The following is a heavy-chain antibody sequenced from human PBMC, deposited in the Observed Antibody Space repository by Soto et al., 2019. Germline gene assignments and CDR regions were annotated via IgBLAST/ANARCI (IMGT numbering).Heavy chain of an antibody. CDR3: ARMSATGTRWFDP. CDR2: ISYRGIT. CDR1: GGSFSSGAYH. J-gene: IGHJ5*02. Sequence: PSETLSLTXTVSGGSFSSGAYHWSWVRQHPGQGLEWIASISYRGITYSNPSLKSRLSMSVDTSKNQFSLNLTSVTAADTAVYHCARMSATGTRWFDPWGQGTLVTVSS. V-gene: IGHV4-31*02. D-gene: IGHD6-13*01.